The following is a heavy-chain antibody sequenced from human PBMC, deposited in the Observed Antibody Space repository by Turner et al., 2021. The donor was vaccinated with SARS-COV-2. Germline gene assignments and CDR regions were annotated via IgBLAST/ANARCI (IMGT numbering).Heavy chain of an antibody. CDR2: ISSSSTYI. CDR3: ARYRRDYDFWSGAYGMGGMDV. CDR1: GFTFSTYS. V-gene: IGHV3-21*01. J-gene: IGHJ6*02. Sequence: EVQLVESGGGLVKPGGSLRLSCAASGFTFSTYSMNWVRQAPGKGLDWVSSISSSSTYIYYADSVKGRFTISRDNAKNSLYLQMNSLRAEDTAVYYCARYRRDYDFWSGAYGMGGMDVWGQGTTVTVSS. D-gene: IGHD3-3*01.